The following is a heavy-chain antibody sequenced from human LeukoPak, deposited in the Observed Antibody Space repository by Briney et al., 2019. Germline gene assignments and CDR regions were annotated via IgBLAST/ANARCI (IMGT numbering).Heavy chain of an antibody. V-gene: IGHV3-23*01. CDR3: AKDRDSSSLSPYPHTSGMDV. CDR2: ISGSGGST. D-gene: IGHD6-6*01. J-gene: IGHJ6*04. Sequence: GGSLRLSCAASGFTFSSYAMSWVRQAPGKGLEWVSAISGSGGSTYYADSVKGRFTISRDNSKNTLYLQMNSLRAEDTAVYYCAKDRDSSSLSPYPHTSGMDVWGKGTTVTVSS. CDR1: GFTFSSYA.